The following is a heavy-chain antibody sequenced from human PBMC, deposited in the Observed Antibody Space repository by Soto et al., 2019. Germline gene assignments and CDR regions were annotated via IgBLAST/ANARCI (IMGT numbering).Heavy chain of an antibody. CDR2: ISSRGGSI. CDR3: ATDPCFILVFDS. Sequence: QVQLVESGGGLVKPGGSLRLSCAASGFTFSDYSMTWIRQAPGKGLEWVAYISSRGGSIYYADSVKGRFTITRDNAKNSLYLQMNSLRAEDTALYYCATDPCFILVFDSWGQGTLVTVSS. CDR1: GFTFSDYS. J-gene: IGHJ4*02. D-gene: IGHD2-15*01. V-gene: IGHV3-11*01.